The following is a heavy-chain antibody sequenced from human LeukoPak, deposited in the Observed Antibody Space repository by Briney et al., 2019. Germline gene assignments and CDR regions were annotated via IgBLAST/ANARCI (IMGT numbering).Heavy chain of an antibody. D-gene: IGHD4-17*01. J-gene: IGHJ4*02. V-gene: IGHV3-30-3*01. CDR3: AKDVTTVTMGFDY. CDR1: GFTFSSYA. CDR2: ISYDGSNK. Sequence: GRSLRLSCAASGFTFSSYAMHWVRQAPGKGLEWVAVISYDGSNKYYADSVKGRFTISRDNSKNTLYLQMNSLIAEDTAVYYCAKDVTTVTMGFDYWGQGTLVTVSS.